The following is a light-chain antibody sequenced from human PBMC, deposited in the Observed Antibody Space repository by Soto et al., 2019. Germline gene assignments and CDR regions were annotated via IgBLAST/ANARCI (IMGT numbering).Light chain of an antibody. Sequence: ESVLTQSPGTLSLSPGDRATLSCRASQSISSTYLAWYQHRPGQAPRLLIYGASSRSPGIPERFSGSGSGTDFTLTISRMDPEDFAVYYCQQYGSSRYTFGQGTKVEIK. CDR1: QSISSTY. CDR3: QQYGSSRYT. V-gene: IGKV3-20*01. J-gene: IGKJ2*01. CDR2: GAS.